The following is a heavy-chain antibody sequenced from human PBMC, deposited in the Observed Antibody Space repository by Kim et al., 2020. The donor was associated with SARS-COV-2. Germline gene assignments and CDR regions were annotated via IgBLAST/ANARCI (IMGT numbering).Heavy chain of an antibody. V-gene: IGHV3-23*01. CDR3: AKVMGYGLIHGMDV. J-gene: IGHJ6*02. CDR2: ISGSGGST. Sequence: GGSLRLSCAASGFTFSSYAMSWVRQAPGKGLEWVSAISGSGGSTYYADSVKGRFTISRDNSKNTLYLQMNSLRAEDTAVYYCAKVMGYGLIHGMDVWGQGTTVTVSS. CDR1: GFTFSSYA. D-gene: IGHD2-15*01.